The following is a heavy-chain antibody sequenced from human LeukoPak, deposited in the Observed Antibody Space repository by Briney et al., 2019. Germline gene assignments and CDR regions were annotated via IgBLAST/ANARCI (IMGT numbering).Heavy chain of an antibody. CDR3: AKDWSDFWSGYHRFDP. J-gene: IGHJ5*02. CDR1: GFTFSSYG. CDR2: IRYDGSNK. D-gene: IGHD3-3*01. Sequence: GGSLRLSCAASGFTFSSYGMHWVRQAPGKGLEWVAFIRYDGSNKYYADSVKGRFTISRDNSKNTLYLQMNSLRAEDTAVYYCAKDWSDFWSGYHRFDPWRQGTLVTVSS. V-gene: IGHV3-30*02.